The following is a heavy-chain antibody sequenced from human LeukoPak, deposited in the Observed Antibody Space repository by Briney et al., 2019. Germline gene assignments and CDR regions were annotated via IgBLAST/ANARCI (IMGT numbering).Heavy chain of an antibody. CDR3: AKGYDSSGYYQH. J-gene: IGHJ4*02. CDR2: IWYDGSNK. V-gene: IGHV3-33*06. D-gene: IGHD3-22*01. Sequence: GGSLRLSCAASGFTFSSYGMHWVRQAPGKGLEWVAVIWYDGSNKYYADSVKGRFTISRDNSKNTLYLQMNSLRAEDTAVYYCAKGYDSSGYYQHWGQGTLVTVSS. CDR1: GFTFSSYG.